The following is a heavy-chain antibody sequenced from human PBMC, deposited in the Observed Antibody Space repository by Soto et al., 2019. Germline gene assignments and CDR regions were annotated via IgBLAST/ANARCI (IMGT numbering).Heavy chain of an antibody. D-gene: IGHD1-7*01. Sequence: QVQLVESGGGVVQPGRSLRLSCAASGFTFSSYGMHWVRQAPGKGLEWVAVISYDGSNKYYADSVKGRFTIPRDNSKNTLYLQMNSLRAEDTAVYYCAKSDWNYDWYFDLWGRGTLVTVSS. CDR2: ISYDGSNK. CDR3: AKSDWNYDWYFDL. J-gene: IGHJ2*01. CDR1: GFTFSSYG. V-gene: IGHV3-30*18.